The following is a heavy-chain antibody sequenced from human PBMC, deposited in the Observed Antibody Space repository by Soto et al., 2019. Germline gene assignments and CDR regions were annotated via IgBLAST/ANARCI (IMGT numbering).Heavy chain of an antibody. J-gene: IGHJ4*02. CDR2: INSNGGST. Sequence: QVQLVQSGAEVKKPGASVKVSCKASGYIFIHYYIHWVRQAPGQGLEWVAIINSNGGSTNYAQKFQGTVTVTSDTFSSTVSMELNSLGSDYTAVYFCARSLLQGDFWGQGTLVTVTS. CDR1: GYIFIHYY. CDR3: ARSLLQGDF. V-gene: IGHV1-46*01. D-gene: IGHD2-21*01.